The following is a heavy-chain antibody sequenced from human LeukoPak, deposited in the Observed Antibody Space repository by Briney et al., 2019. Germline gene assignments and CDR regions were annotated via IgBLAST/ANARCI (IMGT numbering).Heavy chain of an antibody. J-gene: IGHJ4*02. Sequence: PGGSLRLSCAASGFTFSSYWMSWVRQAPGKGLEWVANIKQDGSEKYYVDSVKGRFTISRDNAKNSLYLQMNSLRAEDTAVYYCARRDYGILTGYYGATYYFDYWGQGTLVTVSS. CDR3: ARRDYGILTGYYGATYYFDY. CDR1: GFTFSSYW. D-gene: IGHD3-9*01. CDR2: IKQDGSEK. V-gene: IGHV3-7*01.